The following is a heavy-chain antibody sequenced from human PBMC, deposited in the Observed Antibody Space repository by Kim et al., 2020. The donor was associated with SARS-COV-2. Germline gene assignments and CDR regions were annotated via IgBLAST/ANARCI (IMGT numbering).Heavy chain of an antibody. D-gene: IGHD5-12*01. Sequence: RYYADSVNGRFTISMDNAKNSLYLQMNSLRAEDTAVYYCARDERWLQFDYWGQGTLVTVSS. CDR2: R. CDR3: ARDERWLQFDY. J-gene: IGHJ4*02. V-gene: IGHV3-11*01.